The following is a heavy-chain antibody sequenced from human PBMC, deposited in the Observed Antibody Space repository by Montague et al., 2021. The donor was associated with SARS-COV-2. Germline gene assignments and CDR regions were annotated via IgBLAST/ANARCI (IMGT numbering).Heavy chain of an antibody. J-gene: IGHJ4*02. V-gene: IGHV3-30-3*01. Sequence: SLRLSCAASGFPFSSYAMHWVRQAPGKGLEWVAVISYDGSNKYYADSVKGRFTISRDNSKNTLYLQMNSLRAEDTAVYYCARDTIMITFGGVTVLDYWGQGTLVTVSS. CDR3: ARDTIMITFGGVTVLDY. CDR1: GFPFSSYA. CDR2: ISYDGSNK. D-gene: IGHD3-16*02.